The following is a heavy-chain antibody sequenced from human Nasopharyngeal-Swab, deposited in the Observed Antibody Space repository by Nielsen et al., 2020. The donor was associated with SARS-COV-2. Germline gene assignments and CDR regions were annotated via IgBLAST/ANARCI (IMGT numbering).Heavy chain of an antibody. D-gene: IGHD5-18*01. CDR2: ISSSGSIA. CDR1: GFTFGSYT. Sequence: GGSLRLSCEASGFTFGSYTMNWVRQAPGKGLEWVSSISSSGSIAYYADSVKGRFTISRDNANNSLYLQMNSLRADDTAVYYCVRDGALIQLWLLPHALDIWGQGTLVTVSS. J-gene: IGHJ3*02. V-gene: IGHV3-48*04. CDR3: VRDGALIQLWLLPHALDI.